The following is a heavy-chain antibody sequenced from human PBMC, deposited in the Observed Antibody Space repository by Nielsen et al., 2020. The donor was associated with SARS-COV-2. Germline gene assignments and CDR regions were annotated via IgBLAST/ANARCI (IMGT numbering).Heavy chain of an antibody. CDR2: ISSSSSYI. CDR3: ARDLAAAGTAMDV. D-gene: IGHD6-13*01. Sequence: GESLKISCAASGFTFSSYSMNWVRQAPGKGLEWVSSISSSSSYIYYADSVKGRFTISRDNSKNTLYLQMNSLRAEDTAVYYCARDLAAAGTAMDVWGQGTTVTVSS. J-gene: IGHJ6*02. V-gene: IGHV3-21*01. CDR1: GFTFSSYS.